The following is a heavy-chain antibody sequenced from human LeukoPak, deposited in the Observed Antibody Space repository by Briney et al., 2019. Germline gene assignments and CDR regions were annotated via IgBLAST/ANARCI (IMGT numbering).Heavy chain of an antibody. CDR3: ARVSRGGIAARPVYYYMDV. Sequence: GGSLRLSCAASGFTFSSYSMNWVRQAPGKGLEWVSPISSSSSYIYYADSVKGRFTISRDNAKNSLYLQMNSLRAEDTAVYYCARVSRGGIAARPVYYYMDVWGKGTTVTVSS. J-gene: IGHJ6*03. V-gene: IGHV3-21*01. CDR1: GFTFSSYS. D-gene: IGHD6-6*01. CDR2: ISSSSSYI.